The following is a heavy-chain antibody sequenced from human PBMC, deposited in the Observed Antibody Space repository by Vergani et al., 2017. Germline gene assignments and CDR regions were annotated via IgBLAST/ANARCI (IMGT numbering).Heavy chain of an antibody. CDR2: IIPIFGTA. CDR1: GGTFSSYA. Sequence: QVQLVQSGAEVKKPGSSVKVSCKASGGTFSSYAISWVRQAPGQGLEWMGGIIPIFGTANYAQKFQGRVTITAGESTSTAYMELSSLRSEDTAVYYCARDTQLGSGGWYFDLWGRGTLVTVSS. D-gene: IGHD7-27*01. V-gene: IGHV1-69*01. CDR3: ARDTQLGSGGWYFDL. J-gene: IGHJ2*01.